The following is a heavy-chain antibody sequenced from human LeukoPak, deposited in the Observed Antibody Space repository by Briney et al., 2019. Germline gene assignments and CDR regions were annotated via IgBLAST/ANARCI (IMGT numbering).Heavy chain of an antibody. Sequence: ASVKVSCKASGYTFTGYYMHWVRQAPGQGLEWMGWINPNNGGTNYAQRFQGRVTMTRDTSINTAYMEVSRLRSDDTAVYYCARAIGYYDSSGYLFDYWGQGTLATVSS. J-gene: IGHJ4*02. CDR3: ARAIGYYDSSGYLFDY. CDR2: INPNNGGT. CDR1: GYTFTGYY. D-gene: IGHD3-22*01. V-gene: IGHV1-2*02.